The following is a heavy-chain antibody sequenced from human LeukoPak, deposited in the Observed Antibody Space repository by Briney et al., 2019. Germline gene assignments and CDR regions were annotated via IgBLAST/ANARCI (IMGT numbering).Heavy chain of an antibody. CDR3: ARVIDYHRYYYYYYMDV. D-gene: IGHD4-11*01. CDR1: GGSISSYY. Sequence: SETLSLTCTVSGGSISSYYWSWIRQPPGKGLEWIGSIYYSGSTYYNPSLKSRVTISVDTSKNQFSLKLSSVTAADTAVYYCARVIDYHRYYYYYYMDVWGKGTTVTVSS. CDR2: IYYSGST. J-gene: IGHJ6*03. V-gene: IGHV4-59*12.